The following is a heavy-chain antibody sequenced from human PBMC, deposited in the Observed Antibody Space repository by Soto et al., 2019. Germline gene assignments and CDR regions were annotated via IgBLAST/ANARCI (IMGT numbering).Heavy chain of an antibody. CDR2: ISAYNGNT. Sequence: QVQLVQSGAEVKKPGASVKVSCKASGYTFTSYAISWVRQAPGQGLEWMGWISAYNGNTNYAQKLQGRVTMATDTATSTANMALRRLRSDDTSVHYCARDGPPLDYWGQGTLITVSS. V-gene: IGHV1-18*01. CDR3: ARDGPPLDY. CDR1: GYTFTSYA. J-gene: IGHJ4*02.